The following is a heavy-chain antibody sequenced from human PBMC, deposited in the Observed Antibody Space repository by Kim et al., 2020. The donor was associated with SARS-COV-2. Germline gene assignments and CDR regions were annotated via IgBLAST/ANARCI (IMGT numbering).Heavy chain of an antibody. CDR3: ARVVSWGWFDH. D-gene: IGHD3-16*01. J-gene: IGHJ5*02. Sequence: GGSLRLSCAASGFTFSSYWMSWVRQAPGKGPEWVANINEDGGTLYYLDSVKGRFTISRDNAKNSLYLQMNSLTVEDAAVYYCARVVSWGWFDHWGQGTLVTVSP. CDR2: INEDGGTL. V-gene: IGHV3-7*04. CDR1: GFTFSSYW.